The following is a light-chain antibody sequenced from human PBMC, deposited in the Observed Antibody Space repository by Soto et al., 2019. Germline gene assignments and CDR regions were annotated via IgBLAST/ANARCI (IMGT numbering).Light chain of an antibody. V-gene: IGLV1-40*01. Sequence: QSVLTQPPSVSGAPGQRVTISCTGSSSNIGAGYDVHWYQQLPGTAPKLLIYDHNNRPSGVPDRFSGSKSGTSASLAITGLQAEDEADYYCQTFDSSLSGSVVFGGGTKVTVL. CDR2: DHN. CDR3: QTFDSSLSGSVV. CDR1: SSNIGAGYD. J-gene: IGLJ2*01.